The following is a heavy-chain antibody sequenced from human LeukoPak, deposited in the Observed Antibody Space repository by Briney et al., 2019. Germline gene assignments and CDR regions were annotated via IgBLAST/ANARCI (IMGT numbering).Heavy chain of an antibody. CDR1: GYTFTSYD. V-gene: IGHV1-8*01. CDR2: MSPNSGDT. CDR3: ARAGYQPLLPDY. D-gene: IGHD6-13*01. Sequence: ASVKVSCKASGYTFTSYDINWVRQATGQGLEWLGWMSPNSGDTGYSQKFQGRVSITRDTSISTAYMELSSLTSEDTAVYYCARAGYQPLLPDYWGQGTLVTVSS. J-gene: IGHJ4*02.